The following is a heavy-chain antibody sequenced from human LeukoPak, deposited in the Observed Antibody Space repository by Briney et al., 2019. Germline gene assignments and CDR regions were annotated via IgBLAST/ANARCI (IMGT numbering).Heavy chain of an antibody. V-gene: IGHV3-33*06. J-gene: IGHJ5*02. CDR3: AKFGPSFDP. D-gene: IGHD3-10*01. CDR2: IWYDGSNK. CDR1: GFTFSSYG. Sequence: GGSLRLSCAASGFTFSSYGMHWIRQAPGKGLEWVAVIWYDGSNKYYADSVKGRFTISRGNSKNTLYLQMNSLRAEDTAVYYCAKFGPSFDPWGQGTLVTASS.